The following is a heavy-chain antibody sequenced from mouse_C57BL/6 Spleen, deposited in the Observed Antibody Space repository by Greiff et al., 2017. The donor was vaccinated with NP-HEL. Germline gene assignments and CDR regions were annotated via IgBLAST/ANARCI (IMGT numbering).Heavy chain of an antibody. V-gene: IGHV1-76*01. Sequence: VQLHQSGAELVRPGASVKLSCKASGYTFTDYYINWVKQRPGQGLEWIARIYPGSGNTYYNEKFKGKATLTAEKSSSTAYMQLSSLTSEDSAVYFCAGAYYSNWFAYWGQGTLVTVSA. CDR1: GYTFTDYY. D-gene: IGHD2-5*01. J-gene: IGHJ3*01. CDR2: IYPGSGNT. CDR3: AGAYYSNWFAY.